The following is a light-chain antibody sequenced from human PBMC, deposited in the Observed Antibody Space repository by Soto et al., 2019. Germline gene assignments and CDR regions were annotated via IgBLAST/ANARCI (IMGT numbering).Light chain of an antibody. CDR1: QSIRSY. CDR3: QQSYSTPPWT. Sequence: DIQLTQSPSSLSASVGDKVTITCRASQSIRSYLNWVQQKQGKAPKLLIYDASSLQTGVPSRFSGSGSGTDFSLTISSLQPEDFATYYCQQSYSTPPWTFGQGTKVDIK. J-gene: IGKJ1*01. V-gene: IGKV1-39*01. CDR2: DAS.